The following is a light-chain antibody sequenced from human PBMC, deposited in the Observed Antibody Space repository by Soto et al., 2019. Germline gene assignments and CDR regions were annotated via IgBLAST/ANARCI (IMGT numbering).Light chain of an antibody. V-gene: IGKV1-5*03. CDR2: KAS. J-gene: IGKJ1*01. CDR1: QSISSW. CDR3: QQYNSYTRGT. Sequence: DIQMTQSPSTLSASVGDRVTITCRASQSISSWLAWYQQKPGKAPKLLIYKASSLESGVPSRFSGSGSGTEFTLTSSILQPDDFATYYCQQYNSYTRGTFGQGTKVEIK.